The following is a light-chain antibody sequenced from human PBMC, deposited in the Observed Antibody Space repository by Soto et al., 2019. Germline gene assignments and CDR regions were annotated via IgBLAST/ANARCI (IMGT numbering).Light chain of an antibody. Sequence: QSALTQPRSVSGSPGQSVTISCTGTSGDVGDYNYVSWYQQHPGKAPKLIIFDVSKRPSGVPDRFSGSKSGNTPSLTISGLQAEDEADYYCCSFAATNHVVIGGGTKVTVL. CDR2: DVS. CDR1: SGDVGDYNY. J-gene: IGLJ2*01. CDR3: CSFAATNHVV. V-gene: IGLV2-11*01.